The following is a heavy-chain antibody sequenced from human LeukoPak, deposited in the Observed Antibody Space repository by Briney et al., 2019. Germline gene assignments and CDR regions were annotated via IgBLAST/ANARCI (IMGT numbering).Heavy chain of an antibody. CDR2: IYYSGST. J-gene: IGHJ6*03. Sequence: SETLSLTCTVSGGSISSYYWSWIRQPPGKGLEWIGYIYYSGSTNYNPPLKSRVTISVDTSKNQFSLKLSSVTAADTAVYYCAREGYYSYYYYMDVWGKGTTVTVSS. V-gene: IGHV4-59*01. CDR1: GGSISSYY. CDR3: AREGYYSYYYYMDV. D-gene: IGHD3-22*01.